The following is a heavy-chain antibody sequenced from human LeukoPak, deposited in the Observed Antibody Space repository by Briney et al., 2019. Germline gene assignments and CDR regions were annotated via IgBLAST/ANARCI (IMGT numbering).Heavy chain of an antibody. CDR3: VRVFVDDSGYYNYYFDP. D-gene: IGHD3-22*01. Sequence: SVKVSCKASGGTFSSYAISWVRQAPGQGLEWMGGIIPIFGTANYAQKFQGRVTMTRDTSTRTAYMELSSLRYEDTAVYYCVRVFVDDSGYYNYYFDPWGQGTPVTVSS. CDR2: IIPIFGTA. V-gene: IGHV1-69*05. J-gene: IGHJ5*02. CDR1: GGTFSSYA.